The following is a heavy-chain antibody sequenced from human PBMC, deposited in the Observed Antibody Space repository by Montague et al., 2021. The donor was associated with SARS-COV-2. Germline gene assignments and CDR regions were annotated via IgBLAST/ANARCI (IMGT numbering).Heavy chain of an antibody. CDR1: GASISSTNW. CDR3: ASPKEGSGDYRPFDY. J-gene: IGHJ4*02. Sequence: SETLSLTCGVSGASISSTNWCWCVRQPTGERLEWIGEIYHTRNTNNSPPLNSRRYISFDNSKNQLSPRLNSVTAADTAVYYCASPKEGSGDYRPFDYWGQGTLVTVSS. D-gene: IGHD3-22*01. CDR2: IYHTRNT. V-gene: IGHV4-4*02.